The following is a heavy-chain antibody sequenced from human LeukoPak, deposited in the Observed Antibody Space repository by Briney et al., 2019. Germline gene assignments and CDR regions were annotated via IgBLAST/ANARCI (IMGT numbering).Heavy chain of an antibody. Sequence: PGGPLRLSCAASGFTFSSYWMHWVRQAPGKGLVWVSRIDSDGSSTSYADSVKGRFTISRGNAKNTLYLQMNSLRAEDTAVYYCARDKSGGSVTTSFDYWGQGTLVTVSS. J-gene: IGHJ4*02. CDR3: ARDKSGGSVTTSFDY. V-gene: IGHV3-74*01. CDR2: IDSDGSST. D-gene: IGHD4-17*01. CDR1: GFTFSSYW.